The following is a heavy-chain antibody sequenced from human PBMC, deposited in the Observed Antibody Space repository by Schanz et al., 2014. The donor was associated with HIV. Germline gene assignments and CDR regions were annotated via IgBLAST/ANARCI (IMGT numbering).Heavy chain of an antibody. Sequence: VQLVESGGGVVQPGRSRRLACAASGFTFSSYDMHWIRQAPGRGLEWVALISDDGSKKFYADSVKGRFVISRDNSNNTLYLQMSSLRAEDTAVYFCVDFWIGYFRYWGQGTLVTVSS. CDR2: ISDDGSKK. D-gene: IGHD3-3*01. CDR3: VDFWIGYFRY. J-gene: IGHJ4*02. CDR1: GFTFSSYD. V-gene: IGHV3-30*03.